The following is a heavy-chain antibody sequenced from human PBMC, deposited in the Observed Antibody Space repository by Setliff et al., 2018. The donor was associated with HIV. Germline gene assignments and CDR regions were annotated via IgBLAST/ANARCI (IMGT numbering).Heavy chain of an antibody. J-gene: IGHJ3*01. CDR2: ILYSGNS. CDR3: ARVPPQYSSSSHAFDV. CDR1: GLSMRAHH. D-gene: IGHD6-6*01. V-gene: IGHV4-59*11. Sequence: SETLSLTCNVSGLSMRAHHWSWVRLPPGKTLEWLGYILYSGNSNYNPSFKNRVTISLNEAKRQFSLDLKSVTSADTAVYYCARVPPQYSSSSHAFDVWGQGTLVTVSS.